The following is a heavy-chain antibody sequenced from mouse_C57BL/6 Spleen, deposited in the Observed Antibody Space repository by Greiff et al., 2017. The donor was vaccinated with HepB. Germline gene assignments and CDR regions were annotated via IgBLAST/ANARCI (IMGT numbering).Heavy chain of an antibody. CDR1: GYTFTSYW. CDR2: IDPSDSYT. D-gene: IGHD2-3*01. Sequence: QVQLKQPGAELVMPGASVKLSCKASGYTFTSYWMHWVKQRPGQGLEWIGEIDPSDSYTNYNQKFKGKSTLTVDKSSITAYMQLSSLTSEDSAVYYCARRGDDVYAFDYWGQGTTLTVSS. CDR3: ARRGDDVYAFDY. V-gene: IGHV1-69*01. J-gene: IGHJ2*01.